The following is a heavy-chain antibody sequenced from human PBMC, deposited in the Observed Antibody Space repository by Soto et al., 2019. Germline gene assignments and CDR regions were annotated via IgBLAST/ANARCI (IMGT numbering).Heavy chain of an antibody. CDR2: INHSGST. D-gene: IGHD3-10*01. CDR1: GGSFSGYF. V-gene: IGHV4-34*01. CDR3: ARARVGSMDRGLETRMYYYGMDV. Sequence: PSETLSLTCAVHGGSFSGYFWSWIRQPPGKGLEWTGEINHSGSTNYNPSLRSRVTTSVDTSKNQFSLKLSSVTAADTAVYYCARARVGSMDRGLETRMYYYGMDVWGQGATVTVSS. J-gene: IGHJ6*02.